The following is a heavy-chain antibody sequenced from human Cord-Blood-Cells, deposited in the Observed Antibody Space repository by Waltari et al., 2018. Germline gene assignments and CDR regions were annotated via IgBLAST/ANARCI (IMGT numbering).Heavy chain of an antibody. CDR2: IYPGDSDT. J-gene: IGHJ4*02. CDR3: ARRPIYYDSSGYYFDY. CDR1: GYSFTSYW. D-gene: IGHD3-22*01. V-gene: IGHV5-51*01. Sequence: EVQLVQSGAEVKKPGESLKISCKGSGYSFTSYWIAWVRQMPGKGLEWMGIIYPGDSDTRYSPSFQGQVTISADKSISTAYLQWSSLKASDTAMYYCARRPIYYDSSGYYFDYWGQGTLVTVSS.